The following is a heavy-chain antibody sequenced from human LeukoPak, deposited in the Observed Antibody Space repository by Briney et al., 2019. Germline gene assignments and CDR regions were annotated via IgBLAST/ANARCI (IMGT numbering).Heavy chain of an antibody. D-gene: IGHD4-17*01. CDR2: INHSGSA. V-gene: IGHV4-34*01. Sequence: SETLSLTCAVSGGSFSGYHWTWIRQPPGEGLEWIGEINHSGSANYNPSLKSRVTISLDTSKNQFSLKLSSVTAADTAVYYCARGQGTVTTHWGQGTLVTVSS. J-gene: IGHJ4*02. CDR1: GGSFSGYH. CDR3: ARGQGTVTTH.